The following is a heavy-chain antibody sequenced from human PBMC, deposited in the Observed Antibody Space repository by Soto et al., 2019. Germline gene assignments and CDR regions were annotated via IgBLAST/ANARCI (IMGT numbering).Heavy chain of an antibody. V-gene: IGHV2-5*02. D-gene: IGHD3-9*01. CDR2: IYWDDDK. CDR3: AHKSLTGYYHDY. CDR1: GFSLSTSGVA. J-gene: IGHJ4*02. Sequence: PTLVNPTQTLTLTCTFSGFSLSTSGVAVGWVRQPPGKALEWLALIYWDDDKRYSPFLKSRLTVTKDTSKNQVALTMTNMDPGDTGTYFCAHKSLTGYYHDYWGQGTLVTVSS.